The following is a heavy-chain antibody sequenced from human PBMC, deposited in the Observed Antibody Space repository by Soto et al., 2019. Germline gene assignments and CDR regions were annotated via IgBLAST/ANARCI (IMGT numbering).Heavy chain of an antibody. J-gene: IGHJ4*02. CDR3: ARVLPTSYGGGRYCFEY. D-gene: IGHD2-15*01. V-gene: IGHV3-48*03. Sequence: GGSLILSCAASGFTFSSDEVNWVLQAPGKGLEWVSHISSSGRTIYYADSVKGRFTISRDNAKNSLYLQMNSLRVEDTAVYYCARVLPTSYGGGRYCFEYWGEGTLVTVSS. CDR2: ISSSGRTI. CDR1: GFTFSSDE.